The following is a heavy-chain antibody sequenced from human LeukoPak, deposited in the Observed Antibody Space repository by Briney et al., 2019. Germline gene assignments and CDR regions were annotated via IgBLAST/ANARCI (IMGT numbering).Heavy chain of an antibody. CDR3: ARDSRARRGYTYGYSWFNP. CDR2: GST. Sequence: GSTNYNPSLKSRVTLSVDTSRNQFSLTLPSVTAADTAVYYCARDSRARRGYTYGYSWFNPWGQGTRVTVSS. J-gene: IGHJ5*02. V-gene: IGHV4-4*07. D-gene: IGHD5-18*01.